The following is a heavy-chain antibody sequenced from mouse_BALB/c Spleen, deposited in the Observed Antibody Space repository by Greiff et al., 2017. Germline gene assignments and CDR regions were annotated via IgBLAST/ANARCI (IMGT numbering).Heavy chain of an antibody. V-gene: IGHV1-63*02. J-gene: IGHJ2*01. D-gene: IGHD1-1*01. CDR1: GYTFTNYW. CDR3: ARSGYYYGSSYRDSSYFDY. CDR2: IYPGGGYT. Sequence: QVQLQQSGAELVRPGTSVKMSCKAAGYTFTNYWIGWVKQRPGHGLEWIGDIYPGGGYTNYNEKFKGKATLTADTSSSTAYMQLSSLTSEDSAIYYCARSGYYYGSSYRDSSYFDYWGQGTTLTVSS.